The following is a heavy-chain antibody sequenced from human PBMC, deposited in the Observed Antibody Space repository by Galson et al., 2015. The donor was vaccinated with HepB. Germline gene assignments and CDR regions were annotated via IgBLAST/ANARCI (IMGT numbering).Heavy chain of an antibody. Sequence: SVKVSCKASGYTFTSYGISWVRQAPGQGLEWMGWISAYNGNTNYAQKLQGRVTMTTDTSTSTAYMELRSLRSDDTAVYYCARDRAHSSSHPFGYWGQGTLVTVSS. J-gene: IGHJ4*02. D-gene: IGHD6-13*01. V-gene: IGHV1-18*01. CDR3: ARDRAHSSSHPFGY. CDR2: ISAYNGNT. CDR1: GYTFTSYG.